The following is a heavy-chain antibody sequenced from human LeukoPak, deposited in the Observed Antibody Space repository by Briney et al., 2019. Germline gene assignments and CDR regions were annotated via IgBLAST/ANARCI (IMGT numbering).Heavy chain of an antibody. J-gene: IGHJ5*02. Sequence: ASVKVSCKASGYTFTGYYMHWVRQAPGQGLEWMGWINPNSGGTNYAQKFQGRVTMTRDTSISTAYMELSRLRSDDTAVYYCARDRNWNYLGSFWFDPWGQGTLVTVSS. CDR1: GYTFTGYY. D-gene: IGHD1-7*01. V-gene: IGHV1-2*02. CDR2: INPNSGGT. CDR3: ARDRNWNYLGSFWFDP.